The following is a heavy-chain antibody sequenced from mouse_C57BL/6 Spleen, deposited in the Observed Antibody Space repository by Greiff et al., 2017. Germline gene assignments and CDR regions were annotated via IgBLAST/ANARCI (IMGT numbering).Heavy chain of an antibody. CDR2: IDPSDSET. V-gene: IGHV1-52*01. J-gene: IGHJ4*01. Sequence: QVQLQQPGAELVRPGSSVKLSCKASGYTFTSSWMHWVKQRPIQGLEWIGNIDPSDSETHYNQKFKDKATLTVDKSSSTAYMQLSSLTSEDSAVYYCARNWYYAMDYWGQGTSVTVSS. CDR3: ARNWYYAMDY. D-gene: IGHD4-1*01. CDR1: GYTFTSSW.